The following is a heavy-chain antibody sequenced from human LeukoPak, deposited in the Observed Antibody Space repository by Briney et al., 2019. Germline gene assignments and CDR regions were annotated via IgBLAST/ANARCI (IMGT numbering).Heavy chain of an antibody. CDR3: AKWGDYDVLTGYYDPDY. J-gene: IGHJ4*02. CDR1: VFTFSNYA. Sequence: GGSLRLSCAASVFTFSNYAMSWVRQAPGKGLEWVSAITGSGGSTYYADSVKGRFTISRDNSKNTLYLQMNSLRAEDTAVYYCAKWGDYDVLTGYYDPDYWGQGTLVTVSS. D-gene: IGHD3-9*01. CDR2: ITGSGGST. V-gene: IGHV3-23*01.